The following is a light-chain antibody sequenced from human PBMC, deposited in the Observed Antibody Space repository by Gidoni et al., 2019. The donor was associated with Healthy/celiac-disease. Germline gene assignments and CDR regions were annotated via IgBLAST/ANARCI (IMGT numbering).Light chain of an antibody. CDR2: QDS. CDR3: QAWDSSTEV. Sequence: SYALTQPPPVSVSPVPTASITCSGDKLGGKYACWYQQKPGQSPVLVIYQDSKRPSGIPDRFAGSNSANTDTLTIGGTQAIDEACYYYQAWDSSTEVFGTGTKVTVL. V-gene: IGLV3-1*01. CDR1: KLGGKY. J-gene: IGLJ1*01.